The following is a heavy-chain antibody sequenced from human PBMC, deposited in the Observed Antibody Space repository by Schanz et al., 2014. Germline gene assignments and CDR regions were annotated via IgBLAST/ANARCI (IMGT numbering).Heavy chain of an antibody. CDR2: IYSGGST. V-gene: IGHV3-66*01. J-gene: IGHJ5*02. D-gene: IGHD6-13*01. CDR1: GFTVSNNL. CDR3: ARGGGAAAST. Sequence: EVQLVESGGGLVQPGGSLRLSCAASGFTVSNNLMRWVRQAPGKGLEWVSIIYSGGSTFYADSVKGRFTISRDNSTNTLYLQMNSLRAEDTAVYYCARGGGAAASTWGQGTLVTVSS.